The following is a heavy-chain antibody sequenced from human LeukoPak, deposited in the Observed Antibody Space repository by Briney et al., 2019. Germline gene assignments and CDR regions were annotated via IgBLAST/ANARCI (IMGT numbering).Heavy chain of an antibody. CDR3: ARDPTTVTKGLDI. Sequence: SETLSLTCTVSGGSFSSHYWSWIRQPPGKGLEWIGFISYIGSTNYNPSLKSRVTISVDTSKNQFSLKLSSVTAADTAVYYCARDPTTVTKGLDIWGQGTMVTVSS. CDR1: GGSFSSHY. J-gene: IGHJ3*02. CDR2: ISYIGST. V-gene: IGHV4-59*11. D-gene: IGHD4-17*01.